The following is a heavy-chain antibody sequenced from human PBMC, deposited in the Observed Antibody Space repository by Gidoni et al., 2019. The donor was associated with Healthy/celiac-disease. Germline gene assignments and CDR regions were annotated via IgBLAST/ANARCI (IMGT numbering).Heavy chain of an antibody. Sequence: QVQLQESGPGLVKPSETLSLTCTVPGGSISSYYWSWIRQPPGKGLEWIGYIYYSGSTNYNPSLKSRVTISVDTSKNQFSLKLSSVTAADTAVYYCARAGDDYGGHNWFDPWGQGTLVTVSS. J-gene: IGHJ5*02. CDR2: IYYSGST. CDR3: ARAGDDYGGHNWFDP. D-gene: IGHD4-17*01. CDR1: GGSISSYY. V-gene: IGHV4-59*01.